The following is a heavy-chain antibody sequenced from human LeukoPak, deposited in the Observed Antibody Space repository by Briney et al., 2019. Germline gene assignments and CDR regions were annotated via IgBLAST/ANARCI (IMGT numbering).Heavy chain of an antibody. CDR2: FEPEDGET. CDR3: ATTTMVRGPYNWFDP. Sequence: ASVKVSCKVSGYTLTELSMHWVRQAPGKGLEWMGGFEPEDGETIYAQKFQGRVTMTEDTSTDTAYMELSSLRSEDTAVYYCATTTMVRGPYNWFDPWGQGTLVTVSS. J-gene: IGHJ5*02. D-gene: IGHD3-10*01. CDR1: GYTLTELS. V-gene: IGHV1-24*01.